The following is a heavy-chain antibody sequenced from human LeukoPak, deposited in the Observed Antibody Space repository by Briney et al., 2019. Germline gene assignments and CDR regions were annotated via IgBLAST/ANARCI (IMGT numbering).Heavy chain of an antibody. CDR1: GFIFSDVW. CDR3: TTDLDY. J-gene: IGHJ4*02. Sequence: PGGSLRLSCAGSGFIFSDVWMSWVRQVPEKGLEWVGRIKSKSDGGTIDYAAPVKGRITMSRDDSRKTLSLELNNLKTEDTGMYYCTTDLDYWGQGTLVTVSS. CDR2: IKSKSDGGTI. V-gene: IGHV3-15*01.